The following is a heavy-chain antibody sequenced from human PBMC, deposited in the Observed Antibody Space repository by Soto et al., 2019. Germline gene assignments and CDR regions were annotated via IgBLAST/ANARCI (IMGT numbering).Heavy chain of an antibody. Sequence: QVQLQESGPGLVKPSGTLSLTCAVSGGSIRSNNWWSWVRQPPGKGLEWIGEIFHGGSTYYNPSLKTRLTISVDKSKNQFSLKLISVTAADTAVYYCARVYSGSYSDYWGQGTLVTVSS. J-gene: IGHJ4*02. CDR3: ARVYSGSYSDY. CDR2: IFHGGST. V-gene: IGHV4-4*02. CDR1: GGSIRSNNW. D-gene: IGHD1-26*01.